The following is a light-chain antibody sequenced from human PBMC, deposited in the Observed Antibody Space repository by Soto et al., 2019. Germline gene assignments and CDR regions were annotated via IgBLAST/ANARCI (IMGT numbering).Light chain of an antibody. Sequence: QAVVTQPPSASGTPGQSVTISCSGSSSNIGSNTVNWYQQLSGAAPKLLIHNNDQRPSGVPDRFSGSKSDTSASLAISGLQSADEADYYCAACDDSLTAVLFGGGTKLTVL. J-gene: IGLJ3*02. CDR3: AACDDSLTAVL. CDR2: NND. V-gene: IGLV1-44*01. CDR1: SSNIGSNT.